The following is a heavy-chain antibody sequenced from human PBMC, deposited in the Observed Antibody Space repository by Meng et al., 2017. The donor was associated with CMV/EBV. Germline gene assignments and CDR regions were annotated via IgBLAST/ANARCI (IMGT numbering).Heavy chain of an antibody. CDR3: ARKKGGFRPAANGVGYYYYGMDV. V-gene: IGHV3-7*01. D-gene: IGHD3-16*01. CDR2: IKQDGSEK. J-gene: IGHJ6*02. Sequence: GGSLRLSCAASGFTFSSYWMSWVRQAPGKGLEWVGNIKQDGSEKYYVDSVKGRFTISRDNAKNSLYLQMNSLRAEDTAVYYCARKKGGFRPAANGVGYYYYGMDVWGQGTTVTVSS. CDR1: GFTFSSYW.